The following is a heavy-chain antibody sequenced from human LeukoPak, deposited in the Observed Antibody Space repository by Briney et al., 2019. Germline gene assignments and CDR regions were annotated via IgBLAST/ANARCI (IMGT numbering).Heavy chain of an antibody. Sequence: GGSLRLSCAASGFTFSNYAIHWVRQAPGKGLEWVAVISYNGNNKYYADSVKGRFTISRDSSKNTLHLQMYSLRAEDTAVYYCARGPFSDRDLQTNAFDIWGQGTLVTVSS. V-gene: IGHV3-30-3*01. CDR1: GFTFSNYA. J-gene: IGHJ3*02. CDR2: ISYNGNNK. CDR3: ARGPFSDRDLQTNAFDI. D-gene: IGHD3-3*02.